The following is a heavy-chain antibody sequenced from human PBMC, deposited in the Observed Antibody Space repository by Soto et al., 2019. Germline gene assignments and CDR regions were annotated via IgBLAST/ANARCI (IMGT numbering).Heavy chain of an antibody. V-gene: IGHV3-74*01. D-gene: IGHD3-3*01. Sequence: EVQLVESGGGLVQPGGSLRLSCAASGFTFSSYWMHWVRQAPGKGLVWVSRINSDGSSTSYADSVKGRFTISRDNAKNTLYLQMTSLGAEDTAVYYCARVGKGVGSTIFGVVHYYYYMDVWGKGTTVTVSS. CDR3: ARVGKGVGSTIFGVVHYYYYMDV. CDR1: GFTFSSYW. J-gene: IGHJ6*03. CDR2: INSDGSST.